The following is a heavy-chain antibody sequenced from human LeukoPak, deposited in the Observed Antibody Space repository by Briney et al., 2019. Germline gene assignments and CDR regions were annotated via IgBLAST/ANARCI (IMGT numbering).Heavy chain of an antibody. CDR1: VWTFSQFA. Sequence: GWSLPVSRLPCVWTFSQFAMSWLGPAPGKGRDGVATISGSGHTTHYADSVKGRFTISRDNSENTVYRQMNSLRAEDTAVYYCADPGGSGAQFDLWGRGTLLTVSS. J-gene: IGHJ2*01. CDR2: ISGSGHTT. CDR3: ADPGGSGAQFDL. V-gene: IGHV3-23*01. D-gene: IGHD3-10*01.